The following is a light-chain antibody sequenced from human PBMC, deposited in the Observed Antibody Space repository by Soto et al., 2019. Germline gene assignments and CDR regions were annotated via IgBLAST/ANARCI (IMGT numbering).Light chain of an antibody. CDR1: ANDVGGYDY. Sequence: QSALTQPRSVSGSPGQSVTISCTGTANDVGGYDYVSWYQQHPGKAPKLIIYGVLKRPSGVPDRFSGSKSGNTASLTISGLQAEDEADYHCCSYAGTFTFVLFGGGTKLTVL. J-gene: IGLJ2*01. V-gene: IGLV2-11*01. CDR2: GVL. CDR3: CSYAGTFTFVL.